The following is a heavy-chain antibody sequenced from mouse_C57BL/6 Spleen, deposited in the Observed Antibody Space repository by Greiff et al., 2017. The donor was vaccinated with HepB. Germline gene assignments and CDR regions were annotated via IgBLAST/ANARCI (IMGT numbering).Heavy chain of an antibody. D-gene: IGHD1-1*01. V-gene: IGHV1-69*01. CDR1: GYTFTSYW. J-gene: IGHJ1*03. CDR3: ASYYYGSKGYFDV. Sequence: QVQLQQPGAELVMPGASVKLSCKASGYTFTSYWMHWVKQRPGQGLEWIGEIDPSDSYTNYNQKFKGKSTLTVDKSSSTAYMQLSSLTSEDSAVYYCASYYYGSKGYFDVWGTGTTVTVSS. CDR2: IDPSDSYT.